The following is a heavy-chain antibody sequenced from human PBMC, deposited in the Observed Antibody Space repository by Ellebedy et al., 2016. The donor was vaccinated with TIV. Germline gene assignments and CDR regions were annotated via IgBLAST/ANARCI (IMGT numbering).Heavy chain of an antibody. V-gene: IGHV3-13*01. D-gene: IGHD1-14*01. CDR1: GFTFSIYD. J-gene: IGHJ3*02. CDR3: ARGPNHGAFDI. Sequence: PGGSLRLSCAASGFTFSIYDMHWVRQPTGKGLEWVSAIGTAGDTYYPGSVKGRFTISRENAKNSLYLQMNSLRAGDTAVYYCARGPNHGAFDIWGQGTMVTVSS. CDR2: IGTAGDT.